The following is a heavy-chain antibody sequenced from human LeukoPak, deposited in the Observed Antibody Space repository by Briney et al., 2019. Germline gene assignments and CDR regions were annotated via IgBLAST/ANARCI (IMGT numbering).Heavy chain of an antibody. Sequence: QTGGSLRLSCAASGFTFSSYGMHWVRQAPGKGLEWVAFIRCDGSNKYYADSVKGRFTISRNNSKNTLYLQMNSLRAEDTAVYYCAKDPEAAAGTSGVWGQGTMVTVSS. V-gene: IGHV3-30*02. CDR1: GFTFSSYG. D-gene: IGHD6-13*01. CDR3: AKDPEAAAGTSGV. J-gene: IGHJ3*01. CDR2: IRCDGSNK.